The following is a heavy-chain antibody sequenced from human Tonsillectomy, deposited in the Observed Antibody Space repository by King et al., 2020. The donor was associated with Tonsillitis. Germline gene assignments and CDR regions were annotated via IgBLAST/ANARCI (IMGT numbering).Heavy chain of an antibody. J-gene: IGHJ4*02. V-gene: IGHV4-38-2*01. CDR3: ARVNALRYFDWLLRRKQTPRECYFDY. CDR1: GYSISSGYY. CDR2: IYHSGST. D-gene: IGHD3-9*01. Sequence: QLQESGPGLVKPSETLSLTCAVSGYSISSGYYWGWIRQPPGKGLEWIGSIYHSGSTYYNPSLKSRVTISVDTSKNQFSLKLSSVTAADTAVYYCARVNALRYFDWLLRRKQTPRECYFDYWGQGTLVTVSS.